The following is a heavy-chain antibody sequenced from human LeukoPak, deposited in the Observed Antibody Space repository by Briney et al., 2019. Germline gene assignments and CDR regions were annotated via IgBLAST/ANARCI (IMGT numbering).Heavy chain of an antibody. J-gene: IGHJ6*04. CDR2: IYYSGST. Sequence: SETLSLTCTVSGGSISSYYWSWIRQPPGKGLEWIGYIYYSGSTNYNPSLKSRVTISVDTSKNQFSLKLSSVTAADTAVYYCARNYYYGSGRAYNFWGKGTTVTVSS. CDR3: ARNYYYGSGRAYNF. D-gene: IGHD3-10*01. V-gene: IGHV4-59*01. CDR1: GGSISSYY.